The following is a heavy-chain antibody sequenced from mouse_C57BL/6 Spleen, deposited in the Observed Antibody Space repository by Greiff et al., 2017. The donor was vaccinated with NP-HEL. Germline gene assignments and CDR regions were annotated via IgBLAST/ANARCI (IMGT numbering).Heavy chain of an antibody. CDR1: GYTFTDYY. Sequence: VKLQESGAELVRPGASVKLSCKASGYTFTDYYINWVKQRPGQGLEWIARIYPGSGNTYYNEKFKGKATLTAEKSSSTAYMQLSSLTSEDSAVYFCGAEYYFDYWGQGTTLTVSS. V-gene: IGHV1-76*01. CDR2: IYPGSGNT. J-gene: IGHJ2*01. CDR3: GAEYYFDY.